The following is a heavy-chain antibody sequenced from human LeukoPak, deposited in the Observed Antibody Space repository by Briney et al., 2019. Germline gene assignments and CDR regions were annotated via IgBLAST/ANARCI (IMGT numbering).Heavy chain of an antibody. J-gene: IGHJ3*02. CDR1: GFTVSSNF. CDR3: AKGASSSWHGDAFDI. Sequence: GTLRLSCAASGFTVSSNFMSWVRQAPGQGLGGVSVIYSGGSTYYADSVKGRFTISRDNSKSTLYLQMNSLIAEDTAVYYCAKGASSSWHGDAFDIWGQGTMVTVSS. D-gene: IGHD6-13*01. V-gene: IGHV3-53*01. CDR2: IYSGGST.